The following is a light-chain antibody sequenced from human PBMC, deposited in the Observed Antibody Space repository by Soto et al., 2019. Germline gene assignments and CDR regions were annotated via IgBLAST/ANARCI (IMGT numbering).Light chain of an antibody. V-gene: IGKV3-11*01. J-gene: IGKJ4*01. CDR2: DAS. CDR3: QQRSGWPLT. Sequence: EIVFTQSPATLSLSPGERATLSCRASQRITTYLAWYQQKPGQAPRLLIYDASNRATGIPARFSGSGSGTDFTLTISSXEPEDFAFYYCQQRSGWPLTFGGGTKVDIK. CDR1: QRITTY.